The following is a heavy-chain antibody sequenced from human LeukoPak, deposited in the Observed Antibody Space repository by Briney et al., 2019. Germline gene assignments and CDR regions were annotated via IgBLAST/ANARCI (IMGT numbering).Heavy chain of an antibody. CDR2: ISSSSSYI. CDR1: GFTFSSYS. D-gene: IGHD3-22*01. V-gene: IGHV3-21*01. Sequence: GGSLRLSCAASGFTFSSYSMNWVRQAPGKGLEWVSSISSSSSYIYCADSVKGRFTISRDNAKNSLYLQMNSLRAEDTAVYYCARRLYYDSSGYYNTAFGYWGQGTLVTVSS. CDR3: ARRLYYDSSGYYNTAFGY. J-gene: IGHJ4*02.